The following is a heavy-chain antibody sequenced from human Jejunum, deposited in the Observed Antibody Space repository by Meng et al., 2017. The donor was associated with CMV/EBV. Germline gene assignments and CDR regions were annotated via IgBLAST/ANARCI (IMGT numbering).Heavy chain of an antibody. V-gene: IGHV1-8*01. J-gene: IGHJ4*02. D-gene: IGHD6-19*01. CDR1: GYTFTSYD. CDR2: MNPNRGTT. CDR3: ATGVADFEY. Sequence: VQLVQSGVEVKKPGGSVKVSCKASGYTFTSYDINWVRQGTGQGLEWMGWMNPNRGTTGYAQKFQGRVTMTRNISKSTAYMDLSSLRSEDTAVYYCATGVADFEYWGQGTLVTVSS.